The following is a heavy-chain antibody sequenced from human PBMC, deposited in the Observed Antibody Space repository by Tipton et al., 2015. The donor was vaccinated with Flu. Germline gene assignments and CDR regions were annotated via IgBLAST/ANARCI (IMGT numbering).Heavy chain of an antibody. J-gene: IGHJ6*03. CDR2: MNPNSGNT. CDR1: GYTFTSYD. CDR3: ARQVGGLGTHYYYMDV. Sequence: QLVQSGAEVKKPGASVKVSCKASGYTFTSYDINWVRQATGQGLEWMGWMNPNSGNTGYAQKFQGRVTMTRNTSISTAYMELSSLRSEDAAVYYGARQVGGLGTHYYYMDVWGKGTTVTFSS. V-gene: IGHV1-8*01. D-gene: IGHD3/OR15-3a*01.